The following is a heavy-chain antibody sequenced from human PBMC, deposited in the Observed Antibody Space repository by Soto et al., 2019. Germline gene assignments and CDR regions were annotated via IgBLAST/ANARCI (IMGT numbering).Heavy chain of an antibody. Sequence: WASVKVSCKASGFTFTSSAVQWVRQARGQRLEWIGWIVVGSGNTNYAQKFQERVTITRDMSTSTAYMELSSLRSEDTAVYYCAAGDMIVEFIWPRSYYCMDVCGPGSRVTVSS. D-gene: IGHD3-22*01. CDR1: GFTFTSSA. J-gene: IGHJ6*02. CDR3: AAGDMIVEFIWPRSYYCMDV. CDR2: IVVGSGNT. V-gene: IGHV1-58*01.